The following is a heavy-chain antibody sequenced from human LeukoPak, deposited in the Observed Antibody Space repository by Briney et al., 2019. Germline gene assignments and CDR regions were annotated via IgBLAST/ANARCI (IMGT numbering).Heavy chain of an antibody. CDR2: IYPGDYET. V-gene: IGHV5-51*01. CDR3: AIPPGYCGNDCSFDH. J-gene: IGHJ4*02. D-gene: IGHD2-21*02. Sequence: GESLKITCEGSGYSFSNYWIGWVRQMPGKGLEWMGIIYPGDYETRYSPSFQGLVTISVDKSISTAYLQWSSLKASDTAMYYCAIPPGYCGNDCSFDHWGQGTLVTVSS. CDR1: GYSFSNYW.